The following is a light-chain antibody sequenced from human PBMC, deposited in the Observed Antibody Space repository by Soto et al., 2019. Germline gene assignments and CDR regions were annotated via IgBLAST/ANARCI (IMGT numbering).Light chain of an antibody. CDR2: DVS. CDR1: SSDLGSYNY. J-gene: IGLJ1*01. Sequence: QSALTQPASVSGSPGQSITISCTGTSSDLGSYNYVSWYQQHPGKAPKLVIYDVSNRPSGVSNRFSGSKSGNTASLTISGLQAEDEDDYYCISYTTSTTWVFGTGTKLTVL. CDR3: ISYTTSTTWV. V-gene: IGLV2-14*03.